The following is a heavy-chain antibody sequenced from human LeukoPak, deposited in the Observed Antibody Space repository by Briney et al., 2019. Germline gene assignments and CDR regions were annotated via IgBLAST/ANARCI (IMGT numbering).Heavy chain of an antibody. D-gene: IGHD6-13*01. V-gene: IGHV3-15*01. J-gene: IGHJ1*01. CDR3: TTDGAYSSSWYGSERDEYFQH. CDR1: GFTFSTAS. CDR2: IKSKTDGGTT. Sequence: GGSLRLSCAASGFTFSTASMSWVRQPPGKGLEWVGRIKSKTDGGTTDYAAPVKGRFTISRDDSKNTLYLQMNSLKTEDTAVYYCTTDGAYSSSWYGSERDEYFQHWGQGTLVTVSS.